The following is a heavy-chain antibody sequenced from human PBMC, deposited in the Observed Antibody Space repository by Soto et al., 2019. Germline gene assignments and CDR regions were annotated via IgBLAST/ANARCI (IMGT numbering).Heavy chain of an antibody. CDR1: GGSISNSSYY. J-gene: IGHJ4*02. D-gene: IGHD1-1*01. CDR2: INLSGSS. Sequence: PSETLSLTCTVSGGSISNSSYYWDWIRQPPGKGLEWIGNINLSGSSYFHPSLKRRVAMSVDTSKNQFSLRLSSVTAADTAVYYCAGRSDNTFPPPAFEYWGQGTLVTVS. V-gene: IGHV4-39*01. CDR3: AGRSDNTFPPPAFEY.